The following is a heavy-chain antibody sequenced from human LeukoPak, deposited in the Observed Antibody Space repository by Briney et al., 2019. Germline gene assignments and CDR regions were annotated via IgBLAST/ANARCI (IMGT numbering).Heavy chain of an antibody. CDR2: INQDGSEK. D-gene: IGHD3-9*01. J-gene: IGHJ3*02. Sequence: GGSLRLSCAASGFTFTTYWMGWVRQAPGKGLEWVANINQDGSEKYYVDSVKGRFTISRDNAKNSLYLQMNSLRAEDTAVYYCASGSTRYFDWPHAFDIWGQGTMVTVSS. CDR1: GFTFTTYW. V-gene: IGHV3-7*01. CDR3: ASGSTRYFDWPHAFDI.